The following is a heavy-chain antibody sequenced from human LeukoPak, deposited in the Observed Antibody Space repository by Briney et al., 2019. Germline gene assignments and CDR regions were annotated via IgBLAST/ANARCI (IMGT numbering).Heavy chain of an antibody. CDR1: GGSISSYY. J-gene: IGHJ4*02. D-gene: IGHD2-15*01. CDR3: ARGGWRLDY. Sequence: TSETLSLTCTVAGGSISSYYWSWIRQPPGKGLEWIGYIYYTGTTNYNLSLKSRVTISVDTSKNQFSLKLSSVTAADTAVYYCARGGWRLDYWGQGTLVTVSS. CDR2: IYYTGTT. V-gene: IGHV4-59*01.